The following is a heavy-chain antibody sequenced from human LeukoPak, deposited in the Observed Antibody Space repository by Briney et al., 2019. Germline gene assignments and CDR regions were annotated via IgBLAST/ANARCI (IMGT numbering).Heavy chain of an antibody. V-gene: IGHV3-7*01. CDR1: GFTFTTYW. D-gene: IGHD3-22*01. CDR3: ARSYYHDSSGYLYN. CDR2: IKQDGTEK. Sequence: GESLRLSCAASGFTFTTYWMSWVRQAPGKGLEWVANIKQDGTEKYYVDSVKGRFTISRDNAKNSLYLQMSSLRAEDTAVYYCARSYYHDSSGYLYNWGQGTLVTVSS. J-gene: IGHJ4*02.